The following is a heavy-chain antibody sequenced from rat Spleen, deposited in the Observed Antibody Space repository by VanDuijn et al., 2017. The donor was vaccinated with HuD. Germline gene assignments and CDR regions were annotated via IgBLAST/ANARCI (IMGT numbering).Heavy chain of an antibody. J-gene: IGHJ2*01. Sequence: EVQLVESGGGIVQPGRSLKLSCAASGFNFSSFPMAWVRQAPTKGLEWVASITNASGRTYYPDSVKGRFTISRDNAKSTLHLQMDSLRSEDTATYYCARHWNDDYFDYWGQGVMVTVSS. CDR3: ARHWNDDYFDY. CDR1: GFNFSSFP. CDR2: ITNASGRT. V-gene: IGHV5-46*01.